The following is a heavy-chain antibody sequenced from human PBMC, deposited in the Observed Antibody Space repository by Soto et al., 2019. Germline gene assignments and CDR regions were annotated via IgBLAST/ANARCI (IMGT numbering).Heavy chain of an antibody. CDR3: AKRPGFMVVAARYFDY. J-gene: IGHJ4*02. V-gene: IGHV3-11*01. D-gene: IGHD2-15*01. Sequence: GGSLRLSCAASGFIFRDWFMSWIRQAPGKGLEWISYISKDSGRATRYADSVKGRFTISRDNSKNTLYLQMNSLRAEDTAVYYCAKRPGFMVVAARYFDYWGQGT. CDR2: ISKDSGRAT. CDR1: GFIFRDWF.